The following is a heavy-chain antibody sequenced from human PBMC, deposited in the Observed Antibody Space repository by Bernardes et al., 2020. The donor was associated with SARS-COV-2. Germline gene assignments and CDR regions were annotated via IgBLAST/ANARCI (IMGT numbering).Heavy chain of an antibody. CDR2: IQSDWSTT. D-gene: IGHD6-25*01. CDR3: ARGASSGYRVDY. V-gene: IGHV3-74*01. Sequence: GGSRRLSSAPAGLTFSSYWMHWVRQVPGRWLVWLSRIQSDWSTTNYADPVKGRFTIPRDNAKNTVWLQMNSLRDEDTAMYYCARGASSGYRVDYWGPGTLVTVSS. J-gene: IGHJ4*02. CDR1: GLTFSSYW.